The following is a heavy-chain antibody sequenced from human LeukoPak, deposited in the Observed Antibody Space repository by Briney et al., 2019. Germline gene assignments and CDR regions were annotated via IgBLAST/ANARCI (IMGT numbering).Heavy chain of an antibody. D-gene: IGHD3-10*01. CDR1: GFTFNRHG. CDR3: AAEEFQVSHAFDI. J-gene: IGHJ3*02. CDR2: ISYDARNK. V-gene: IGHV3-30*02. Sequence: PGGSLRLSCAASGFTFNRHGMHWLRQAPGKGLEWVAFISYDARNKYYGDSVKGRFTISRGNSKNTLYLQMSSLRTEDTAVYFCAAEEFQVSHAFDIWGQGTMVTVSS.